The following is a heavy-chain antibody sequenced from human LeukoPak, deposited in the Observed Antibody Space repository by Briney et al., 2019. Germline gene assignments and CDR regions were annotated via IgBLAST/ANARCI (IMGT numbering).Heavy chain of an antibody. Sequence: PGGSLRLSCAASGFTFDDYAMHWVRQAPGKGLEWVSGISWNSGSIGYADSVKGRFTISRDNAKNSLYLQMNSLRAEDTALYYCAKEYTYYYDSSGYPTPYYYYGMDVWGQGTTVTVSS. CDR3: AKEYTYYYDSSGYPTPYYYYGMDV. D-gene: IGHD3-22*01. CDR1: GFTFDDYA. V-gene: IGHV3-9*01. J-gene: IGHJ6*02. CDR2: ISWNSGSI.